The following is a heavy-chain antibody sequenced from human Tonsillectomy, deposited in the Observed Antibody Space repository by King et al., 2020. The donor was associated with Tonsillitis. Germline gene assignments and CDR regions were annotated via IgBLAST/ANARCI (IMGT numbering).Heavy chain of an antibody. J-gene: IGHJ3*02. D-gene: IGHD6-13*01. CDR3: ASHGSSWSKSGAFDI. CDR1: GGSINDKY. Sequence: QVQLQESGPGLVKPSETLSLICTVSGGSINDKYCSWIRQPPGKGLEWIGYIYYSGSTNYNPSLKSRVTISVDTSKNQFFLKLSSVTAADTAVYYCASHGSSWSKSGAFDIWGQRTMVTVSS. CDR2: IYYSGST. V-gene: IGHV4-59*01.